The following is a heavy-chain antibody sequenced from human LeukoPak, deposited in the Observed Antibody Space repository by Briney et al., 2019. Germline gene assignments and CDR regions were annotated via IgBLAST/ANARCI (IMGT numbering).Heavy chain of an antibody. Sequence: SETLSLTRTVSGGSLSSGSYYWSWVRQPAGRGLEWLGYIHTSGSTNCNPSLRSRVTISLDTSTNQFSLILSSVTAADTAVYYCGRIVAVPAAMKGYNYYYMDVWGKGTTVTVSS. D-gene: IGHD2-2*01. CDR3: GRIVAVPAAMKGYNYYYMDV. J-gene: IGHJ6*03. V-gene: IGHV4-61*09. CDR2: IHTSGST. CDR1: GGSLSSGSYY.